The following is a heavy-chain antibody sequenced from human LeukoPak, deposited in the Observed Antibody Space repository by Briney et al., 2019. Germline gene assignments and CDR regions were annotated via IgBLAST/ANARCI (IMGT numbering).Heavy chain of an antibody. CDR1: GGSLSSYY. CDR2: ISDIGSI. CDR3: AGHHPRNTVDF. Sequence: SETLSLTCTVSGGSLSSYYWSWIRQPPGKGLEWIAYISDIGSINFHPSLKSRVTISLETSKNQFSLKLSSVTAADTAVYYCAGHHPRNTVDFWGRGTLVTVSS. V-gene: IGHV4-59*08. J-gene: IGHJ4*02. D-gene: IGHD2-8*02.